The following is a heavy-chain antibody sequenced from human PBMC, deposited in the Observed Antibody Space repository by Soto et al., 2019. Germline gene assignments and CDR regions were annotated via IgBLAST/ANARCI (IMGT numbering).Heavy chain of an antibody. V-gene: IGHV4-31*03. D-gene: IGHD6-19*01. Sequence: PSETLSLTCSVSRAFINSGGFYYSWIRQPPGKGLEWLGYIFHSGSTLYNPSLRGRLTLSADTSRNQLSLYLTSVTAADTAVYYCAFYSSGWSDPGFQHWGQGILVTVSS. CDR3: AFYSSGWSDPGFQH. CDR1: RAFINSGGFY. J-gene: IGHJ1*01. CDR2: IFHSGST.